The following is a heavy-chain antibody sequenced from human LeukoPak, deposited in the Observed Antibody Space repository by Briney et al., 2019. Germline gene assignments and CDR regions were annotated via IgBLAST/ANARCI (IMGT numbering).Heavy chain of an antibody. V-gene: IGHV1-24*01. CDR2: FDPEDGET. D-gene: IGHD2-15*01. J-gene: IGHJ5*02. CDR3: ATDFGGGWFDP. Sequence: ASLKVSCKVSGYTLTQLSMHWVRQAPGKGLEWMGGFDPEDGETIYAQKFQGRVTMTEDTSTDTAYMELSSLRSEDTAVYYCATDFGGGWFDPWGQGTLVTVSS. CDR1: GYTLTQLS.